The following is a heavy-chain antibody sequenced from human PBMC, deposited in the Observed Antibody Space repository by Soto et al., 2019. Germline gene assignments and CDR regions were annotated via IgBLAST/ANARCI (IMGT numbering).Heavy chain of an antibody. CDR3: ASTLPAAIKGNRETPYFDY. J-gene: IGHJ4*02. Sequence: LSLTCTVSGGSISSGGYYWSWIRQHPGKGLEWIGYIYYSGSTYYNPSLKSRVTISVDTSKNQFSLKLSSVTAADTAVYYCASTLPAAIKGNRETPYFDYWGQGTLVTAPQ. CDR2: IYYSGST. D-gene: IGHD2-2*01. CDR1: GGSISSGGYY. V-gene: IGHV4-31*03.